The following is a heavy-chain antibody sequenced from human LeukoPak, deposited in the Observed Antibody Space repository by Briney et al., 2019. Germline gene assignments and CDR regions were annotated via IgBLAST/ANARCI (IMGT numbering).Heavy chain of an antibody. CDR3: ARNQNSSWYYYYMDV. D-gene: IGHD6-13*01. CDR1: GFTFNNYA. CDR2: ITGSGGST. V-gene: IGHV3-23*01. J-gene: IGHJ6*03. Sequence: PGGSLILSCAASGFTFNNYAMSWVRQAPGKGLEWVSTITGSGGSTYSADSVKGRLTISRDNSKNTLYLQMNSLRADDTALYYCARNQNSSWYYYYMDVWGKGTTVTVSS.